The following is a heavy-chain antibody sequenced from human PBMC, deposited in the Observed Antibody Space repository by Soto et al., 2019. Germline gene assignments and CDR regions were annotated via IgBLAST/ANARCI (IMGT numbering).Heavy chain of an antibody. CDR3: AGGKSSSYLGNRRYYYYGMDV. CDR2: INQSGST. Sequence: QGQRQQWGAGLLKPSETLSLTCAVYGGSFSGYYWSWIRQPPGKGLEWIGEINQSGSTNYNPSLKSRVTISVDTSKTQFSLNLSSVSAADTAVYSCAGGKSSSYLGNRRYYYYGMDVWGQGTTVTVS. D-gene: IGHD6-13*01. V-gene: IGHV4-34*01. J-gene: IGHJ6*02. CDR1: GGSFSGYY.